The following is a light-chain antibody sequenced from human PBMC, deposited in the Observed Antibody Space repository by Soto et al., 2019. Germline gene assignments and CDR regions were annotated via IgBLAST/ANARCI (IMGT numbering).Light chain of an antibody. Sequence: EIVLTQSPGTLSLSPGERATLSCRASQTVSSSFLAWYQQTPGQAPRLLIYAASSRATGIPDRFSGSGSGIDFTLTISRLEPEDFAVYYCQQYGNSPQTFGQGTKVEIK. V-gene: IGKV3-20*01. J-gene: IGKJ1*01. CDR3: QQYGNSPQT. CDR2: AAS. CDR1: QTVSSSF.